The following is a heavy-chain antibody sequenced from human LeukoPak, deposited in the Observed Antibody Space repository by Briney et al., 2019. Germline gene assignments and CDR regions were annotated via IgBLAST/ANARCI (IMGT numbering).Heavy chain of an antibody. D-gene: IGHD2-2*01. V-gene: IGHV4-59*12. Sequence: RTSETLSLTCTVSGGSISSYYWTWIRQPPGKGLEWIGSIYHSGSTYYNPSLKSRVTISVDTSKNQFSLKLSSVTAADTAVYYCARGLQVRLGYFQHWGQGTLVTVSS. J-gene: IGHJ1*01. CDR1: GGSISSYY. CDR3: ARGLQVRLGYFQH. CDR2: IYHSGST.